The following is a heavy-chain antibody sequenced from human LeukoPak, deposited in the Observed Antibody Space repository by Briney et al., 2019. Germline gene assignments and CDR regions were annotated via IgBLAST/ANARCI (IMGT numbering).Heavy chain of an antibody. D-gene: IGHD3-22*01. CDR3: TTEGPPLYYYDSSGYLDY. V-gene: IGHV3-15*01. CDR2: IKSKTDGGAT. J-gene: IGHJ4*02. CDR1: GFTFSNAW. Sequence: PGGSLRLSCAASGFTFSNAWMSWVRQAPGKGLEWVGRIKSKTDGGATDYAAPVKGRFTISRDDSKNTLYLQMNSLKTEDTAVYYCTTEGPPLYYYDSSGYLDYWGQGTLVTVSS.